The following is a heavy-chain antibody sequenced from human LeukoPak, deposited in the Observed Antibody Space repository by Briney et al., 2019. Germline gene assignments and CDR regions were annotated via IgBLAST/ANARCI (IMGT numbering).Heavy chain of an antibody. J-gene: IGHJ4*02. V-gene: IGHV1-46*01. CDR1: GYTFSDYH. Sequence: ASVKISCKASGYTFSDYHMHWVRQAPGQGLEWMGIINPSGGSTSYAQKFQGRVTMTRDMSTSTVYMELSSLRSEDTAVYYCARDGGSQYSSSSGVDYWGQGTLVTVSS. CDR2: INPSGGST. CDR3: ARDGGSQYSSSSGVDY. D-gene: IGHD6-6*01.